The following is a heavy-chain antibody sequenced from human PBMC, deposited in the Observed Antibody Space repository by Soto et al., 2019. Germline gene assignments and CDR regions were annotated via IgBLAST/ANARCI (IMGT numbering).Heavy chain of an antibody. V-gene: IGHV3-33*01. J-gene: IGHJ6*02. CDR1: GFTFSSYG. CDR3: ASLGHGDYQDV. Sequence: GGSLRLSCAASGFTFSSYGMHWVRQAPGKGLEWVAVIWYDGSNKYYADSVKGRFTISRDNSKNTLYLQMNSLRAEDTAVYYCASLGHGDYQDVWGQGTTVTVSS. D-gene: IGHD4-17*01. CDR2: IWYDGSNK.